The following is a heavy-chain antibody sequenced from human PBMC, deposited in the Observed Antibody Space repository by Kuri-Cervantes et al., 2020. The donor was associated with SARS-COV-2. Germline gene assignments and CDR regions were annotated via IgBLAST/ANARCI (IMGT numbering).Heavy chain of an antibody. CDR3: AKAGYYDSSGYAFDI. J-gene: IGHJ3*02. CDR1: GFTFDDYA. Sequence: GESLKISCAASGFTFDDYAMHWVRQAPGKGLEWVSLISWDGGSTYYADSVKGRFTISRDNSKNSLYLQMNSLRAEDTAVYYCAKAGYYDSSGYAFDIWGQGTMVTVSS. CDR2: ISWDGGST. V-gene: IGHV3-43D*03. D-gene: IGHD3-22*01.